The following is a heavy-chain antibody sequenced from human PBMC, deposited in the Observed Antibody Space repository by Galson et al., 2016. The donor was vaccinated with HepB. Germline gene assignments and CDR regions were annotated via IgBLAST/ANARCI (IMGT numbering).Heavy chain of an antibody. CDR1: GDSISSNYW. J-gene: IGHJ4*02. Sequence: SETLSLTCAVSGDSISSNYWWSWVRQSPEKGLEWIGEIYQTGTANYNPSFTSRATLSIDKSKNQIYLRLGYVTAADTAVYSCSRGTLGTTATMAFDYWGQGTLVSVSS. CDR2: IYQTGTA. CDR3: SRGTLGTTATMAFDY. D-gene: IGHD1-26*01. V-gene: IGHV4/OR15-8*02.